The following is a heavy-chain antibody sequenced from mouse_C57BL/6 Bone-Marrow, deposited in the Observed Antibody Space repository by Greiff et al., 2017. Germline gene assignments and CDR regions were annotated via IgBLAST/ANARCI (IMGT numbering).Heavy chain of an antibody. CDR2: IDPSDSYT. D-gene: IGHD3-2*02. Sequence: VQLQQPGAELVMPGASVKLSCKASGYTFTSYWMHWVKQRPGQGLEWIGEIDPSDSYTNYNQKFKGKSTLTVDKSSSTAYMQLSSLTSEDSAVYYCASRQLKDYWGQGTTLTVSS. V-gene: IGHV1-69*01. CDR3: ASRQLKDY. CDR1: GYTFTSYW. J-gene: IGHJ2*01.